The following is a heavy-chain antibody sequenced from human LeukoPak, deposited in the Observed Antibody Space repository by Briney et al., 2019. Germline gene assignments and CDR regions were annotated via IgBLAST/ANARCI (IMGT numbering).Heavy chain of an antibody. CDR3: AKDRSGGNPNWFDP. Sequence: GGSLRFSCAASGFTFSSYTMSWVRQAPGKGLEWVSAISGSGGSTYYADSVKGRFTISRDNSKNTLYLQMNSLRAEDTAVYYCAKDRSGGNPNWFDPWGRGTLVTVSS. CDR2: ISGSGGST. CDR1: GFTFSSYT. J-gene: IGHJ5*02. V-gene: IGHV3-23*01. D-gene: IGHD2-15*01.